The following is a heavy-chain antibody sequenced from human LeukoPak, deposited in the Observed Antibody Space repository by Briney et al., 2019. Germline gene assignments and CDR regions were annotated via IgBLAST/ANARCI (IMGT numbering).Heavy chain of an antibody. CDR1: GFNFSSYS. Sequence: GGSLRLSYAASGFNFSSYSMNWVRQAPGKGLEWVSSISSSSSYKYYADSVKGRFTISRDNAKNSLYLQMKSLRVEGTAVYYCARALPGYSSEDWGQGTLVTVSS. J-gene: IGHJ4*02. V-gene: IGHV3-21*01. CDR3: ARALPGYSSED. CDR2: ISSSSSYK. D-gene: IGHD6-19*01.